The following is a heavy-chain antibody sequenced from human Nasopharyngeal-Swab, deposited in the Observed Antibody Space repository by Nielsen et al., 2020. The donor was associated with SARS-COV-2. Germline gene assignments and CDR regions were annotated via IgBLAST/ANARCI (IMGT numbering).Heavy chain of an antibody. Sequence: WICQPPGKGLEWVSYLSSRSGSKYYADSVKGRFTISRDNTKNSLYLQMNSLRVEDTAVYYCASEGADFDIWGQGTMVTVSS. CDR3: ASEGADFDI. CDR2: LSSRSGSK. J-gene: IGHJ3*02. V-gene: IGHV3-48*01. D-gene: IGHD4/OR15-4a*01.